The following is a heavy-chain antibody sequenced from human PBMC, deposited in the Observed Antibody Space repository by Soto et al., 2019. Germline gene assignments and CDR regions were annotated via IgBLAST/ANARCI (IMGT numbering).Heavy chain of an antibody. J-gene: IGHJ4*02. D-gene: IGHD1-26*01. Sequence: QVHLQESGPGLVKPSDTLSLTCTVSGASITGYYWSWIRQPPGKGLEWIGYVYYTGTTNYSPSLQSQVAISVVPSKKQFSLSLNSVTATDTAVYYCARGRRWDGGGWGFDYWGQGALVSVSS. V-gene: IGHV4-59*07. CDR3: ARGRRWDGGGWGFDY. CDR2: VYYTGTT. CDR1: GASITGYY.